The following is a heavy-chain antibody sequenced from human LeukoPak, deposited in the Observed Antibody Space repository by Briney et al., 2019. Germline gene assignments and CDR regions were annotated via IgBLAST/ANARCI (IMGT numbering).Heavy chain of an antibody. D-gene: IGHD1-26*01. J-gene: IGHJ4*02. CDR3: AKEYSGSFSPFPSYFDY. CDR1: GFTFSTYA. V-gene: IGHV3-23*01. CDR2: ISGSGAKT. Sequence: GGSLRLSCAASGFTFSTYAMNWVRQAPGKGLEWVSAISGSGAKTYYADFVKGRFTISRDNSKNTLYLQMNRLRAEDTAVYYCAKEYSGSFSPFPSYFDYWGQGTLVTVSS.